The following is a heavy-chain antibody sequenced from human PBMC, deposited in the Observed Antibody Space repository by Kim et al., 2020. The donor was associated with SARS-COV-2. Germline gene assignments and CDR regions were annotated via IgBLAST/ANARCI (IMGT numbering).Heavy chain of an antibody. V-gene: IGHV4-34*01. Sequence: SETLSLTCAVYGGSFSGYYWSWIRQPPGKGLEWIGEINHSGSTNYNPSLKSRVTISVDTSKNQFSLKLSSVTAADTAVYYCARGRKIRGVPFDYWGQGTL. CDR1: GGSFSGYY. CDR2: INHSGST. J-gene: IGHJ4*02. CDR3: ARGRKIRGVPFDY. D-gene: IGHD3-10*01.